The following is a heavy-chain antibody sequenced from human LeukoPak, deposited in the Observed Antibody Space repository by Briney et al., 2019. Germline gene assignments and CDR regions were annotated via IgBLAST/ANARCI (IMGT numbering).Heavy chain of an antibody. Sequence: ASVKVSCKTSGDTFSNYAFSWVRQAPGQGLEWMGVIIPMFGTVNYAQKFQGRVTITADESTSTAYMELSTLKSEDTAVYYCARHPRGTISWFDPWGQGTLVTVSS. CDR3: ARHPRGTISWFDP. V-gene: IGHV1-69*13. CDR2: IIPMFGTV. CDR1: GDTFSNYA. D-gene: IGHD2-8*01. J-gene: IGHJ5*02.